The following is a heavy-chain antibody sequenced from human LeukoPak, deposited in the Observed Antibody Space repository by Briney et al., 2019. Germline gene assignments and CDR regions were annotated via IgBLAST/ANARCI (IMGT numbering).Heavy chain of an antibody. J-gene: IGHJ4*02. D-gene: IGHD5-18*01. CDR1: GLTFSNYA. CDR2: ISGSAHKI. V-gene: IGHV3-23*01. CDR3: AGRITGYSSGYVF. Sequence: GGSLRLSCVGSGLTFSNYAMSWVRQAPGKGLDWVSVISGSAHKIRYADSVRGRFTISRDNSENTVYLQMNNLRGEDTAIYYCAGRITGYSSGYVFWGQGTLVTVSS.